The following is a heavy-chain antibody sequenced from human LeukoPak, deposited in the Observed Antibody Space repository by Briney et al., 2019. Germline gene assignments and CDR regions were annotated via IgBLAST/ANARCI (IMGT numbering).Heavy chain of an antibody. CDR1: DYNFPSYS. D-gene: IGHD6-19*01. CDR2: ISAYNGNT. V-gene: IGHV1-18*01. CDR3: ARARLAVHGTVWLDP. J-gene: IGHJ5*02. Sequence: ASVRVSCKTSDYNFPSYSFGWVRQAPGQGLEWMGWISAYNGNTQYAQKFQDRVTMTTDRSASTAYMELRSLRSDDTAIYYCARARLAVHGTVWLDPCGQGTLVTVSS.